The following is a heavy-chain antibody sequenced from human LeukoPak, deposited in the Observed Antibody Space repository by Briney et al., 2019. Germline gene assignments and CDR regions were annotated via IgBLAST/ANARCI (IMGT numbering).Heavy chain of an antibody. CDR2: ISSSSYI. CDR3: AGAGYSSSWYFDY. Sequence: GGSLRLSCAASGFTFSSYSMNWVRQAPGKGLEWVSSISSSSYIYYADSVKGRFTISRDNSKNTLYLQMNSLRAEDTAVYYCAGAGYSSSWYFDYWGQGTLVTVSS. CDR1: GFTFSSYS. V-gene: IGHV3-21*04. D-gene: IGHD6-13*01. J-gene: IGHJ4*02.